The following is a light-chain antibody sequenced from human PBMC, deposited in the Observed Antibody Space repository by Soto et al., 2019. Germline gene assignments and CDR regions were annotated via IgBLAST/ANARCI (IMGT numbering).Light chain of an antibody. CDR3: QQYNNWPRKT. CDR1: QSVRDN. V-gene: IGKV3D-15*01. Sequence: EIVMTQSPATLSVSPGERATLSCRASQSVRDNLAWYQQKPGQAPRLLIYGASTRATGIPARFSGSGSGTDFTLTISRLEPEDFAVYYCQQYNNWPRKTFGQGTKVDIK. J-gene: IGKJ1*01. CDR2: GAS.